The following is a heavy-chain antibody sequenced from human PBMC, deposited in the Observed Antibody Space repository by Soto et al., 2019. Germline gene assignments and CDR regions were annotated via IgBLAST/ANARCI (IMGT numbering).Heavy chain of an antibody. Sequence: ASVKVSCKASGYTFTDYYMYWVRQAPGQGLEWMGWINPKSGDTKFAQRFQGRVTMTRDTSITTAYIELGGLRSDDTAVYYCARGAMIHYGRDVWG. CDR2: INPKSGDT. CDR3: ARGAMIHYGRDV. D-gene: IGHD3-22*01. J-gene: IGHJ6*02. CDR1: GYTFTDYY. V-gene: IGHV1-2*02.